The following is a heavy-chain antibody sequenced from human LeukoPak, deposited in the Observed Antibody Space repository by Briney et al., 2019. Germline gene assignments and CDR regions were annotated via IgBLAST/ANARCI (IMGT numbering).Heavy chain of an antibody. J-gene: IGHJ4*02. CDR3: ARSNSAAAGYYFDY. V-gene: IGHV4-59*01. CDR1: AVSISNYY. CDR2: IYYSGTT. Sequence: SETLSLTCTVTAVSISNYYWNWIRQPPGKGLEWIGYIYYSGTTNYNPSLKSRVSMSVDTSKNQFSLKLSSVTAADTAVYYCARSNSAAAGYYFDYWGQGTLVTGSS. D-gene: IGHD6-13*01.